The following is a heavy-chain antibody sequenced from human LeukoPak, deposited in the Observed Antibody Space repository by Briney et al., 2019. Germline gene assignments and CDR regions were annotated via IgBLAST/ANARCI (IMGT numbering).Heavy chain of an antibody. J-gene: IGHJ4*02. CDR2: ISGSGGST. Sequence: PGGSLRLSCAASGFTFSSYAMSWVRQAPGKGLEWVSAISGSGGSTYYADSVKGRFTTSRDNSKNTLYLQMNSLRAEDTAVYYCTRHRDYYDSSGYSNWGQGTLVTVSS. CDR1: GFTFSSYA. V-gene: IGHV3-23*01. D-gene: IGHD3-22*01. CDR3: TRHRDYYDSSGYSN.